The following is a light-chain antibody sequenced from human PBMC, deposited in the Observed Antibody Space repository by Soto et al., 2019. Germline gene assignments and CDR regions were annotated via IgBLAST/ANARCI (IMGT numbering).Light chain of an antibody. J-gene: IGKJ1*01. CDR1: QSMNDW. V-gene: IGKV1-5*01. Sequence: DIQMTQSPSTLSASVGDRVTITCRASQSMNDWLAWYQQKPGKAPKVLIYDASSLQSGVPSRFSGSGSGTDFTLTIDSLQPDDVADYYCLRYYFFSQTFGQGTKVEI. CDR2: DAS. CDR3: LRYYFFSQT.